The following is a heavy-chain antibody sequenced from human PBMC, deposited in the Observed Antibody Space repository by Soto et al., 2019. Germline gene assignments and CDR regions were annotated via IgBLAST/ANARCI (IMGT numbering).Heavy chain of an antibody. CDR3: AKDKLPVPGFDY. CDR2: ISYDGSNK. Sequence: GGSLRLSCAASGFTFSSYGMHWVRQAPGKGLEWVAVISYDGSNKYYADSVKGRFTISRDNSKNTLYLQMNSLRAEDTAVYYCAKDKLPVPGFDYWGQGTLVTVSS. V-gene: IGHV3-30*18. CDR1: GFTFSSYG. J-gene: IGHJ4*02. D-gene: IGHD6-19*01.